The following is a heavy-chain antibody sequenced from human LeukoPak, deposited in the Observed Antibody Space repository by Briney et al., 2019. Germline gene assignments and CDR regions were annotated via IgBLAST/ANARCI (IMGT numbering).Heavy chain of an antibody. CDR3: ARGHKFDP. J-gene: IGHJ5*02. CDR2: IYYSGST. CDR1: RGSISSGDYY. Sequence: SQTLSLTCTVSRGSISSGDYYWSWIRQPPGKGLEWIGYIYYSGSTDYNPSLKSRVTISVDTSKNQFSLRLSSVTAADTAVYYCARGHKFDPWGQGTLVTVSS. V-gene: IGHV4-30-4*01.